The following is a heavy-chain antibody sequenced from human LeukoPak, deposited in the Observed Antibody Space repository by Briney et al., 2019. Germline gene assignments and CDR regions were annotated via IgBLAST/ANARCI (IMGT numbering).Heavy chain of an antibody. CDR2: ISSNGGST. CDR3: ATGVMVRGVIIFDY. J-gene: IGHJ4*02. D-gene: IGHD3-10*01. V-gene: IGHV3-64*01. Sequence: GGSLRLSCAASGFTFSSYAMHWVRQAPGKGLEYVSAISSNGGSTYYANSVKGRFTISRDNSKNTPYLQMGSLRAEDMAVYYCATGVMVRGVIIFDYWGQGTLVTVSS. CDR1: GFTFSSYA.